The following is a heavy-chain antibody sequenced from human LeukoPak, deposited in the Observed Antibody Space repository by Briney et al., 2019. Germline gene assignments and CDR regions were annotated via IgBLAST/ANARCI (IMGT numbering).Heavy chain of an antibody. V-gene: IGHV1-24*01. CDR1: GDTLTELS. Sequence: ASVKVSCKVSGDTLTELSTHWVRQAPGKGLEWMGGFDPEHGEMIYAQKLQGRVSMTEDRSTDTAYMELSSLRSEDTAVYYCATGGPWDLLKYWGQGTLVTVSS. D-gene: IGHD3-9*01. CDR2: FDPEHGEM. J-gene: IGHJ4*02. CDR3: ATGGPWDLLKY.